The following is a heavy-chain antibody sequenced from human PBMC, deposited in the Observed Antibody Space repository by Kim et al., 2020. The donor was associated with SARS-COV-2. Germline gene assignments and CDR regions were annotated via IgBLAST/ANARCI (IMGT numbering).Heavy chain of an antibody. CDR3: ARDLDTAAGKAYYYYYGMDV. V-gene: IGHV3-21*01. J-gene: IGHJ6*02. CDR2: ISSSSSYI. D-gene: IGHD6-13*01. Sequence: GALRLSCAASGFTFSSYSMNWVRQAPGKGLEGVSSISSSSSYIYYADSVKGRFTITRDNAKNSLYLQMNSLRAEDTAVYYCARDLDTAAGKAYYYYYGMDVWGQGTTVTVSS. CDR1: GFTFSSYS.